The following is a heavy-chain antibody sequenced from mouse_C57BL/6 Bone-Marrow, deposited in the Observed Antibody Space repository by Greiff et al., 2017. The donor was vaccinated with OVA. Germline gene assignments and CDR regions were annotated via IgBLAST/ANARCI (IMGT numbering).Heavy chain of an antibody. CDR2: ISSGGSYT. Sequence: DVKLVESGGDLVKPGGSLKLSCAASGFTFSSYGMSWVRQTPDKRLEWVATISSGGSYTYYPDSVKGRFTISRDNAKNTLYLQMSSLKSEDTAMYYCARAYYGSSYGYAMDYWGQGTSVTVSS. CDR3: ARAYYGSSYGYAMDY. V-gene: IGHV5-6*02. D-gene: IGHD1-1*01. J-gene: IGHJ4*01. CDR1: GFTFSSYG.